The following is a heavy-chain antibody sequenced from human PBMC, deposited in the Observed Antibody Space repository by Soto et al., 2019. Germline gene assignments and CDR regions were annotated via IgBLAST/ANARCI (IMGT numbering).Heavy chain of an antibody. J-gene: IGHJ6*02. CDR2: IIPIFGTA. D-gene: IGHD2-15*01. V-gene: IGHV1-69*01. CDR3: AREDIVVVVAATRPYYYYGMDV. CDR1: GGTFSSYA. Sequence: QVQLVQSGAEVKKPGSSVKVSCKASGGTFSSYAIIWVRQAPGQGLEWMGGIIPIFGTANYAQKFQGRVTISAEESTSTAYTELSSLRSEDTAVYYCAREDIVVVVAATRPYYYYGMDVWGQGTTVTVSS.